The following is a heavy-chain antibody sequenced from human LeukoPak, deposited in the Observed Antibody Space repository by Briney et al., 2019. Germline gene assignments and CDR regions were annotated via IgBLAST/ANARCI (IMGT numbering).Heavy chain of an antibody. CDR2: IYYSGST. CDR1: GGSISSYY. CDR3: ARVMDYYDSSSGMDV. D-gene: IGHD3-22*01. V-gene: IGHV4-59*01. J-gene: IGHJ6*02. Sequence: SETLSLTCTVSGGSISSYYWSWIRQPPGKGLEWIGYIYYSGSTNYNPSLKSRVAISVDTSKNQFSLKLSSVTAADTAVYYCARVMDYYDSSSGMDVWRQGTTVTVSS.